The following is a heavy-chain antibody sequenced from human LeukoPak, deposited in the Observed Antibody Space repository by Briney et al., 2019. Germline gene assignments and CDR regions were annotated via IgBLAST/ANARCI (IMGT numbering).Heavy chain of an antibody. D-gene: IGHD6-19*01. CDR3: VSKAVAGTYPFDY. Sequence: GGSLRLPCAASGFTFSSYSMNWVRQAPGKGLEWVSSISSSSSYIYYADSVKGRFTISRDNAKNSLYLQMNSLRAEDTAVYYCVSKAVAGTYPFDYWGQGTLVTVSS. J-gene: IGHJ4*02. CDR2: ISSSSSYI. CDR1: GFTFSSYS. V-gene: IGHV3-21*01.